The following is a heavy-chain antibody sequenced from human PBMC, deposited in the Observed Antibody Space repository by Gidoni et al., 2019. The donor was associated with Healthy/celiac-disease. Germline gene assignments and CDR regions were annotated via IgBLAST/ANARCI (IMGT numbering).Heavy chain of an antibody. CDR1: GFTFSSYE. D-gene: IGHD1-26*01. CDR2: ISSSGSTI. J-gene: IGHJ6*02. V-gene: IGHV3-48*03. Sequence: EVQLVESGGGLVQPGGALRPSCAASGFTFSSYEMNWVRQAPGKGLEGVSYISSSGSTIYYADSVKGRFTISRDNAKNSLYLQMNSLRAEDTAVYYCAREREQPYYYGMDVWGQGTTVTVSS. CDR3: AREREQPYYYGMDV.